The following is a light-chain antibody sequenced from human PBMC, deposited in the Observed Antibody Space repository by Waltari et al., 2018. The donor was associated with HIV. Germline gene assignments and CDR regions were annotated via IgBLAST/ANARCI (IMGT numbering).Light chain of an antibody. V-gene: IGKV4-1*01. CDR1: QSVLKTSTSSNY. J-gene: IGKJ4*01. Sequence: DIVMTQSPDSLAVSLGERATIHCTSSQSVLKTSTSSNYLAWYQQKPRQPPTLLIYWASTRESGVPARFSGSGSGTDFTLTISSLQAEDVAVYYCQQYLSTPLTFGGGTKVEIK. CDR3: QQYLSTPLT. CDR2: WAS.